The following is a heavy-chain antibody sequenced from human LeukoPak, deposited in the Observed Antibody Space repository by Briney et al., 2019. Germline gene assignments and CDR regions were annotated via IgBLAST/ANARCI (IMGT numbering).Heavy chain of an antibody. J-gene: IGHJ4*02. CDR3: AKMSGYSSGWYRGLGYFHY. D-gene: IGHD6-19*01. CDR1: GFTFSSYA. CDR2: ISGSGGST. V-gene: IGHV3-23*01. Sequence: GGSLRLSCAASGFTFSSYAMSWVRQAPGKGLEWVSAISGSGGSTYYADSVKGRFTISRDNSKNTLYLQMNSLRAEDTAVYYCAKMSGYSSGWYRGLGYFHYWGQGTLVTVSS.